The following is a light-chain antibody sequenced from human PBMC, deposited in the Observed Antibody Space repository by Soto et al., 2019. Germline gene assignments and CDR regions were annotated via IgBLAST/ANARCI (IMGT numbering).Light chain of an antibody. Sequence: DIQMTQSPSSPSASVGDRVTITCRASQSISSYLNWYQQKPGKAPKLLIYAASSLESGVPQRFSGSGSGTEFTLTISSLQTDDFSTYYCQQYHSYWTFGQGTKVDIK. CDR2: AAS. CDR1: QSISSY. V-gene: IGKV1-39*01. CDR3: QQYHSYWT. J-gene: IGKJ1*01.